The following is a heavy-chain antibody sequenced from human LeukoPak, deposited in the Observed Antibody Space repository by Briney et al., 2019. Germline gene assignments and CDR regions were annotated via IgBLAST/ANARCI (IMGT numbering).Heavy chain of an antibody. J-gene: IGHJ3*02. CDR2: ISWNSGSI. Sequence: PGGSLRLSCAASGFTFDDYAMHWVRQAPGKGLEWVSGISWNSGSIGYADSVKGRFTISRDNAKNSLYLQMNSLRAEDTALYYCAKAFSYDLFDAFDIWGQGTMVTVSS. CDR3: AKAFSYDLFDAFDI. V-gene: IGHV3-9*01. CDR1: GFTFDDYA. D-gene: IGHD5-12*01.